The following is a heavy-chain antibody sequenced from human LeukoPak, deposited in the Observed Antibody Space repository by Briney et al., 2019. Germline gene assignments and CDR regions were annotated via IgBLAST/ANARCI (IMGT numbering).Heavy chain of an antibody. D-gene: IGHD6-19*01. J-gene: IGHJ4*02. CDR1: GFTFSSYE. V-gene: IGHV3-48*03. Sequence: GGSLRLSCAASGFTFSSYEMNWVRQAPGKGLEWVSYISSSGSTIYYADSVKGRLTISRDNAKNSLYLQMNSLRAEDTAVYYCASSGWYPNYFDYWGQGTLVTVSS. CDR3: ASSGWYPNYFDY. CDR2: ISSSGSTI.